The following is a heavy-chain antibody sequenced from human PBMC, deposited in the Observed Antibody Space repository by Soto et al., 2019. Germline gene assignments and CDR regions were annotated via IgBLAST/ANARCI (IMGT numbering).Heavy chain of an antibody. CDR3: AKDSPYSASYKEDAFDI. CDR1: GFTFSSYA. D-gene: IGHD1-26*01. J-gene: IGHJ3*02. Sequence: PGGSLRRSCAASGFTFSSYAMTWVRQAPGKGLEWVAAISGSGRSTYYADSVKGRFIISRDNSKNTLFLQMNSLRAEDTAVYYCAKDSPYSASYKEDAFDIWGQGTMVTVSS. CDR2: ISGSGRST. V-gene: IGHV3-23*01.